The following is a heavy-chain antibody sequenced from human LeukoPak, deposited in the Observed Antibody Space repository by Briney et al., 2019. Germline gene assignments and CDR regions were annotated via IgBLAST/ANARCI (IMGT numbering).Heavy chain of an antibody. CDR2: ISDSGGST. Sequence: GGSLRLSCAVSGITLSNYGMGWVRQAPGKGLEWVAGISDSGGSTNYADSVKGRFTISRDNPKNTLYLQMNSLRAEDTAVYFCAKRGVVIRVILVGFHKAAYYFESWGQGALGTVSS. V-gene: IGHV3-23*01. D-gene: IGHD3/OR15-3a*01. CDR3: AKRGVVIRVILVGFHKAAYYFES. J-gene: IGHJ4*02. CDR1: GITLSNYG.